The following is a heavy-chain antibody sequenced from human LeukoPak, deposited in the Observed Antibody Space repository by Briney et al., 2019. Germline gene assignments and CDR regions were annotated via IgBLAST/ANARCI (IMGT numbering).Heavy chain of an antibody. V-gene: IGHV3-23*01. D-gene: IGHD3-22*01. J-gene: IGHJ4*02. CDR3: AKGPQLNSGYHPDY. Sequence: GGSLRLSCAASGFTFSSAAMTWVRQAPGKGLEWVSTITGSDDRTYYADSVKGRFTISRDYPKNTLHLQMNSLRVEDTAIFYCAKGPQLNSGYHPDYWGQGILVTVSS. CDR1: GFTFSSAA. CDR2: ITGSDDRT.